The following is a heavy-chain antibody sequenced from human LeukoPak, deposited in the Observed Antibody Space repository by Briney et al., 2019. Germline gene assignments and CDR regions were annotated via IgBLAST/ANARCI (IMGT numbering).Heavy chain of an antibody. CDR2: INAGNGNT. CDR3: ARAGRDGDSHYYYYYMDV. Sequence: ASVKVSCKASGYTFTSYAMHWVRQAPGQRLEWMGWINAGNGNTKYSQEFQGRVTITRDTSASTAYMELSSLRSEDMAVYYCARAGRDGDSHYYYYYMDVWGKGTTVTVSS. J-gene: IGHJ6*03. CDR1: GYTFTSYA. V-gene: IGHV1-3*03. D-gene: IGHD4-17*01.